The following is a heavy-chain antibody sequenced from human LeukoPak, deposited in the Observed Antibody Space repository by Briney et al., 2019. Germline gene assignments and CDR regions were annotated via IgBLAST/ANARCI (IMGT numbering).Heavy chain of an antibody. J-gene: IGHJ4*02. V-gene: IGHV3-23*01. CDR2: ISGSGGST. Sequence: PGASLRLSCAASGFTFSSYAMSWVRQAPGKGLEWVSAISGSGGSTYYADSVKGRFTISRDNSKYTLYLQMNSLRAEDTAVYYCAKDIGVEMATITTGYWGQGTLVTVSS. D-gene: IGHD5-24*01. CDR1: GFTFSSYA. CDR3: AKDIGVEMATITTGY.